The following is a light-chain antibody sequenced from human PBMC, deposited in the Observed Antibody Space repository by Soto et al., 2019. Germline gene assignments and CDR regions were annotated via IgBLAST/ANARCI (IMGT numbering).Light chain of an antibody. CDR3: KSYAGSNTYV. CDR1: KSDIGVYDF. V-gene: IGLV2-8*01. J-gene: IGLJ1*01. CDR2: EVV. Sequence: QSALTQPPSASGSPGQSVTISFTGTKSDIGVYDFVSWYQHHPGKAPRLIIYEVVQRPSGVPDRFSGSKSGNTASLTVSGLQAAYEADYFCKSYAGSNTYVFGSGTKVTVL.